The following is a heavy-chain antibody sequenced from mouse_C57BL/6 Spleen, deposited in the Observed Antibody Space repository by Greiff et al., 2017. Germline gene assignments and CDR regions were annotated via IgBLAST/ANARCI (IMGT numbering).Heavy chain of an antibody. V-gene: IGHV14-2*01. CDR3: ARYGITTVVDWYFDV. Sequence: VQLKESGAELVKPGASVKLSCTASGFNITDYYMHWVKQRTEQGLEWIGRIDPEDGETKYAPKFQGKATITADTSSNTAYLQLSSLTSEDTAVYYCARYGITTVVDWYFDVWGTGTTVTVSS. CDR2: IDPEDGET. J-gene: IGHJ1*03. D-gene: IGHD1-1*01. CDR1: GFNITDYY.